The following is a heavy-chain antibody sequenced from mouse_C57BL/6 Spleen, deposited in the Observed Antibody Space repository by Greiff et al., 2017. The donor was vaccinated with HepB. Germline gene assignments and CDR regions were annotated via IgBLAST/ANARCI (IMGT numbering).Heavy chain of an antibody. D-gene: IGHD2-3*01. CDR2: ISSGGSYT. J-gene: IGHJ3*01. CDR3: ARQDGSWFAY. Sequence: EVKLVESGGDLVKPGGSLKLSCAASGFTFSSYGMSWVRQTPDKRLEWAATISSGGSYTYYPDSVKGRFTISRDNAKNTLYLQMSSLKSEDTAMYYCARQDGSWFAYWGQGTLVTVSA. CDR1: GFTFSSYG. V-gene: IGHV5-6*01.